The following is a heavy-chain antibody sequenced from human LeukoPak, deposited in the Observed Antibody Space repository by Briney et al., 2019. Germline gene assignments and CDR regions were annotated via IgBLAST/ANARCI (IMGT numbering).Heavy chain of an antibody. D-gene: IGHD3-22*01. V-gene: IGHV4-34*01. Sequence: SETLSLTCAVYGGSFSGYYWSWIRQPPGKGLEWIGEINHSGSTNYNPSLKSRVIMSLDTSNNQFSLKLNSVTAADTAIYYCARHFDSSGLDYWGQGTLVTVSS. CDR2: INHSGST. CDR1: GGSFSGYY. J-gene: IGHJ4*02. CDR3: ARHFDSSGLDY.